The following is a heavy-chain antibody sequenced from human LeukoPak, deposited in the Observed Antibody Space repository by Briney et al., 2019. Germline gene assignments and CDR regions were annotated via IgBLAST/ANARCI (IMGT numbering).Heavy chain of an antibody. CDR2: ISSSSSYI. V-gene: IGHV3-21*01. CDR3: AIGANPDFDY. Sequence: PGGSLRLSCAASGFTLSSYSMNWVRQAPGKGLEWVSSISSSSSYIYYADSVKGRFTISRDNAKNSLYLQMNSLRAEDTAVYYCAIGANPDFDYWGQGTLVTVSS. D-gene: IGHD3-16*01. CDR1: GFTLSSYS. J-gene: IGHJ4*02.